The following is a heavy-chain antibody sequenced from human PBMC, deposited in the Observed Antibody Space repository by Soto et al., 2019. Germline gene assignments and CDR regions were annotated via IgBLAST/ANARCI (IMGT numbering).Heavy chain of an antibody. Sequence: QERLVQSGAEVRKPGSSVKVSCKVTGGTSTRYAINWVRQAPGQGLEWMGGIVPMFGTSKYAQKFQGRVTITADTSTNIAYMELRSLSSEDTAVYYCNRGSEYDFWSGYLGGQGTLVSVSS. D-gene: IGHD3-3*01. CDR3: NRGSEYDFWSGYL. CDR1: GGTSTRYA. J-gene: IGHJ4*02. CDR2: IVPMFGTS. V-gene: IGHV1-69*06.